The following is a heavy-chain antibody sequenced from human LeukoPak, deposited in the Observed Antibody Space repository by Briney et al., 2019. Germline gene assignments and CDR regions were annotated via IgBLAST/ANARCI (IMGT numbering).Heavy chain of an antibody. V-gene: IGHV4-39*01. Sequence: PSETLSLTCSVSGGSISSSDFYWGWIRQPPGKGLEWMGSTFYSGSTNYNPSLKSRVTISVDTSKNQFSLKVTSVTAADTAVYYCVRHHLSYSSGWYGWGQGTLVTVSS. CDR3: VRHHLSYSSGWYG. J-gene: IGHJ4*02. CDR1: GGSISSSDFY. CDR2: TFYSGST. D-gene: IGHD6-19*01.